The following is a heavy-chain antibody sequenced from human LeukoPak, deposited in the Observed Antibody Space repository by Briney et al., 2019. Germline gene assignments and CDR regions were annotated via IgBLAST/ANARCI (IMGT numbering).Heavy chain of an antibody. CDR3: ARDGIVVVTANFYYYYYMDV. CDR2: INPNSGGT. Sequence: GASVKVSCKASGYTFTGYYMHWVRQAPGQGLEWMGWINPNSGGTNYAQKFQGRVTMTRDTSISTAYMELSRLRSDDTAVYYCARDGIVVVTANFYYYYYMDVWGKGTTVTVSS. J-gene: IGHJ6*03. D-gene: IGHD2-21*02. CDR1: GYTFTGYY. V-gene: IGHV1-2*02.